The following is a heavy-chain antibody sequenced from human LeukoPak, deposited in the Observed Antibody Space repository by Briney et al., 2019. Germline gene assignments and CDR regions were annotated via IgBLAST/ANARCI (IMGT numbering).Heavy chain of an antibody. CDR2: IYTSGST. CDR1: GGSISSYY. Sequence: SETLSLTCTVSGGSISSYYWSWIRQPAGKGLEWIGRIYTSGSTNYNPSLKSRVTISVDTSKNQFSRKLSSVTAADTAVYYCARVNSGSRRNCSGGSCYLAYYYYMDVWGKGTTVTISS. V-gene: IGHV4-4*07. D-gene: IGHD2-15*01. CDR3: ARVNSGSRRNCSGGSCYLAYYYYMDV. J-gene: IGHJ6*03.